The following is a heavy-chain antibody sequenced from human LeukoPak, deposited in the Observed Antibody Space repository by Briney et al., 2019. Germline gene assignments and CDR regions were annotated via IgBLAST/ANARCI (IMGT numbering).Heavy chain of an antibody. CDR2: ISSSSSYI. D-gene: IGHD3-22*01. CDR1: GFTFSSYS. CDR3: ARGISYYCDSSGYDY. J-gene: IGHJ4*02. V-gene: IGHV3-21*01. Sequence: GGSLRLSCAASGFTFSSYSMNWVRQAPGKGLEWVSSISSSSSYIYYADSVKGRFTISRDNAKNSLYLQMNSLRAEDTAVYYCARGISYYCDSSGYDYWGQGTLVTVSS.